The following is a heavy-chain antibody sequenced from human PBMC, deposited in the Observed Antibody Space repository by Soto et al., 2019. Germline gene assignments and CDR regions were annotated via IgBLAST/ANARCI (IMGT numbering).Heavy chain of an antibody. Sequence: QVHLVQSGAEARKPGASVNVSCMASGFSLNTYVVHWVRQAPGQGLEWMGWVNAASGNTQTSQKFQGRLTLTRDKSANPAYMALSTLRTEHTAVYFCARRPLLESHFDYWGQGTLVAVSS. CDR1: GFSLNTYV. CDR3: ARRPLLESHFDY. J-gene: IGHJ4*02. CDR2: VNAASGNT. V-gene: IGHV1-3*01.